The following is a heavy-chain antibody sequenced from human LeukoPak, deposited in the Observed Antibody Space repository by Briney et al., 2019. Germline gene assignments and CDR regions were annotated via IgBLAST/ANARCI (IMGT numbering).Heavy chain of an antibody. J-gene: IGHJ6*03. CDR2: ISYDGGNK. D-gene: IGHD6-19*01. V-gene: IGHV3-30*04. CDR3: ATDTRQWLVNYYYMDV. CDR1: GFTFSSYA. Sequence: PGGSLRLSWAASGFTFSSYAMNWVRQASGKGLEWRAFISYDGGNKYYADSVKGRFTISKDNSKNTLYLQMTSLRADDTAVYFCATDTRQWLVNYYYMDVWGKGTTVTISS.